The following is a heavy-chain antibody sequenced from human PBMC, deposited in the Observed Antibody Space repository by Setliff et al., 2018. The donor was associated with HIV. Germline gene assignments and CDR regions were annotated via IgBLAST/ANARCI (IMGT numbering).Heavy chain of an antibody. CDR3: ASTGYSSGWSFDY. V-gene: IGHV4-4*07. CDR1: GGSISGSY. Sequence: SETLSLTCTVSGGSISGSYWNWIRQSAGKGLQWIGRIYDSGSTKYNPSLKSRVTMSLDTSKNQFSVRLSSVSAADTAVYYCASTGYSSGWSFDYWGQGTLVTVSS. J-gene: IGHJ4*02. D-gene: IGHD6-19*01. CDR2: IYDSGST.